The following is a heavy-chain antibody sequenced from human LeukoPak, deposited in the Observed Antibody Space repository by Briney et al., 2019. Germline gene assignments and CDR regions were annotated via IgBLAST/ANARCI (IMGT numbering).Heavy chain of an antibody. CDR2: IYYSGST. Sequence: TETLSLTCTVSGGSISSYYWSWIRQPPGKGLEWIGYIYYSGSTNYNPSLKSRVTISVDKSKNQFSLKLSSVTAADTAVYYCARDLLYGGNSGSDYWGQGTLVTVSS. J-gene: IGHJ4*02. V-gene: IGHV4-59*12. CDR3: ARDLLYGGNSGSDY. D-gene: IGHD4-23*01. CDR1: GGSISSYY.